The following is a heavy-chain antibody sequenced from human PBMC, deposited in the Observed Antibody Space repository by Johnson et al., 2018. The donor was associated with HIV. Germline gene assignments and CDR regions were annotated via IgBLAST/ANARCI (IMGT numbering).Heavy chain of an antibody. D-gene: IGHD6-6*01. CDR2: IYSGGST. V-gene: IGHV3-66*02. CDR3: ARDRRARLPLYAFDI. Sequence: VQLVESGGGLVQPGGSLRLSCAASGFTVSSNYMSWVRQAPGKGLEWVAVIYSGGSTYYADSVKVRFHISRDNSTNTLNLKMNSLRAEETAVYYGARDRRARLPLYAFDIWGQGTMVTVSS. CDR1: GFTVSSNY. J-gene: IGHJ3*02.